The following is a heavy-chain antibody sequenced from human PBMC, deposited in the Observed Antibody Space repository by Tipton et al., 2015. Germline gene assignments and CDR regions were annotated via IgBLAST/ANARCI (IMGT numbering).Heavy chain of an antibody. D-gene: IGHD3-3*01. V-gene: IGHV4-61*03. J-gene: IGHJ4*02. CDR2: IYYSGST. Sequence: TLSLTCTVSGGSVRSGSYYWSWIRQPPGKGLEWIGYIYYSGSTNYNPSLKSRVTISLDTSKNHFSLKLSSVTAADTAVYYCARDRTAWSGAFDYWGQGTLVTVSS. CDR1: GGSVRSGSYY. CDR3: ARDRTAWSGAFDY.